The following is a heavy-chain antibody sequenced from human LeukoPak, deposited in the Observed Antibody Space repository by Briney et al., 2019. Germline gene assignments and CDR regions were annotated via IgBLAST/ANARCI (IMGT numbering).Heavy chain of an antibody. CDR1: GGSLSGYY. CDR3: ARGPHCSTTSCYGYYLYGMDV. D-gene: IGHD2-2*01. Sequence: SETLSLTCAVYGGSLSGYYWSWIRQPPGKGLEWIGEINNNGSTNYNPSLKSRVTISVDTSKNQCSLKLSSVTAADTAVYYCARGPHCSTTSCYGYYLYGMDVWGQGTTVTVSS. V-gene: IGHV4-34*01. J-gene: IGHJ6*02. CDR2: INNNGST.